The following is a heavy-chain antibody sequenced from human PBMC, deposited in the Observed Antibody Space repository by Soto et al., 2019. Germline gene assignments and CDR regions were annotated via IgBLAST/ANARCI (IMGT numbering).Heavy chain of an antibody. CDR1: GGSLSSGGYY. CDR3: ARDFVGAAATRWFDP. D-gene: IGHD2-15*01. J-gene: IGHJ5*02. Sequence: SETLSLTCRVSGGSLSSGGYYWTWIRQHPGKDLEWIGYTSYRGNTDYNPSLKSRVTISVDTSRNQFSLKMNSVTAADTAVYYCARDFVGAAATRWFDPWGQG. CDR2: TSYRGNT. V-gene: IGHV4-31*03.